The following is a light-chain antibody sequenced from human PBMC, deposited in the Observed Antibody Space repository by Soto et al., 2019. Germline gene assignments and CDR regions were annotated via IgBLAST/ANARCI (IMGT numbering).Light chain of an antibody. J-gene: IGLJ1*01. V-gene: IGLV2-14*01. CDR2: EVS. Sequence: QSALTQPASVSGSPGQSITISCTGTSSDVGGYNYVSWYQQHPGKAPKLIIYEVSNRPSGVSNRFSGSKSGNTASLTISGLQAEDEADYYCNSYTSKSTGVFGTGTTLTVL. CDR3: NSYTSKSTGV. CDR1: SSDVGGYNY.